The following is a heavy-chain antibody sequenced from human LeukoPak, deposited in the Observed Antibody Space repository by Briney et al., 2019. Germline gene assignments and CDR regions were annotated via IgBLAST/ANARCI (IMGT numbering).Heavy chain of an antibody. CDR2: ISTSSVYK. CDR3: ARDDLRDEGFDV. J-gene: IGHJ3*01. Sequence: GGSLRLFCSASGFTFTNYNMNWVRQAPGKGLEWVSSISTSSVYKHYADSVKGRFTISRDSATNSVYLQMNSLRAEDTAFYYCARDDLRDEGFDVWGQGTMVTVSS. CDR1: GFTFTNYN. V-gene: IGHV3-21*04.